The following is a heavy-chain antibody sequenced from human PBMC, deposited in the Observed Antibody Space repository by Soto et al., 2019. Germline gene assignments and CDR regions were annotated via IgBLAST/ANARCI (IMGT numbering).Heavy chain of an antibody. J-gene: IGHJ6*02. CDR2: IIPFLSAT. Sequence: QVQLVQSGAEVKKPGSSVKVSCRASGGHFDRFALSWLRQAHGQGLEWMGGIIPFLSATTYAHKFQGRVTSTADESANTLYLELRSLSSDDTVVYYCARGEDDYGVFGSRDVWGQVTSVTVSS. CDR1: GGHFDRFA. V-gene: IGHV1-69*01. D-gene: IGHD4-17*01. CDR3: ARGEDDYGVFGSRDV.